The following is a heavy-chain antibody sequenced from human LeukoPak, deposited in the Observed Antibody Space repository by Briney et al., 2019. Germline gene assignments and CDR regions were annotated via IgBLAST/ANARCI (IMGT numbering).Heavy chain of an antibody. D-gene: IGHD6-6*01. CDR3: AREYSSWFDY. V-gene: IGHV3-74*01. J-gene: IGHJ4*02. CDR1: GFTFSSYW. Sequence: QPGGSLTLSCAASGFTFSSYWMHWVRQAPGKGLVWVSRINSDGRTTTYADSVRGRFTIPRDNAKNTLYLQMNSLRAEDTAVYYCAREYSSWFDYWGQGTLVSVSS. CDR2: INSDGRTT.